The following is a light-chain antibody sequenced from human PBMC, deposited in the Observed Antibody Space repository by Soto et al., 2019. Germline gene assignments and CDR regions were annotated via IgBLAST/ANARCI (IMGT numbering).Light chain of an antibody. CDR3: QQYNSYSPT. Sequence: DIQMTQSPSTLSASVGDRVTITCRASQSISSWLAWYQQKPGKAPKLLIYDASSLESGVPSRFSGSGSGTELTLTISSLQPDDFATYYCQQYNSYSPTFGQGIKVDIK. V-gene: IGKV1-5*01. J-gene: IGKJ1*01. CDR1: QSISSW. CDR2: DAS.